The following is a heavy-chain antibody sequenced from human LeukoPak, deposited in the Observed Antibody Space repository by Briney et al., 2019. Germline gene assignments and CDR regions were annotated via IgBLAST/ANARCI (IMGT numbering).Heavy chain of an antibody. V-gene: IGHV4-39*01. Sequence: SETLSLTCTVSGGSISSRSYYWGWIRQPPGKGLEWIGSMYDSGSTYYNPSLKSRVTTSVDTSKNQFSLKLSSVTAADTAVYYCARGGTTVTPPYIWGQGTMVTVSS. D-gene: IGHD4-17*01. CDR2: MYDSGST. J-gene: IGHJ3*02. CDR1: GGSISSRSYY. CDR3: ARGGTTVTPPYI.